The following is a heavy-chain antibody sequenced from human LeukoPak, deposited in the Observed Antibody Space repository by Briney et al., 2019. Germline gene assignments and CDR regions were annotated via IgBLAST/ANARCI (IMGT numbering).Heavy chain of an antibody. J-gene: IGHJ5*02. Sequence: SETLSLTCAVYGGSFSGYYWSWIRQPPGKGLEWIGEINHSGSTNYNPSLKSRVTISVDTSKNQFSLKLSSVTAADTAVYYCARGRLLWIHTGWFDPWGQGTLVTVSS. CDR3: ARGRLLWIHTGWFDP. CDR2: INHSGST. D-gene: IGHD5-18*01. CDR1: GGSFSGYY. V-gene: IGHV4-34*01.